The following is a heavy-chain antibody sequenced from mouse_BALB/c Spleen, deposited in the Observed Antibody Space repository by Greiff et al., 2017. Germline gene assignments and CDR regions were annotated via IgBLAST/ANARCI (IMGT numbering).Heavy chain of an antibody. CDR1: GFTFSSFG. V-gene: IGHV5-17*02. CDR3: ARGWLPYYFDY. Sequence: EVMLVESGGGLVQPGGSRKLSCAASGFTFSSFGMHWVRQAPEKGLEWVAYISSGSSTIYYADTVKGRFTISRDNPKNTLFLQMTSLRSEDTAMYYCARGWLPYYFDYWGQGTTLTVSS. J-gene: IGHJ2*01. CDR2: ISSGSSTI. D-gene: IGHD2-3*01.